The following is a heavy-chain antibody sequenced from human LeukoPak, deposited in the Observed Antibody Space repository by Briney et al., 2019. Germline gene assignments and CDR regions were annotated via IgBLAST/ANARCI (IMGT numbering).Heavy chain of an antibody. CDR3: ARDTALSNGAN. Sequence: ASVKVSCKASGYTFTSYYMHWVRQAPGQGLEWMGRIIPILGIANYAQKFQGRVTITADKSTSTAYMELSSLRSEDTAVYYCARDTALSNGANWGQGTLVTVSS. CDR1: GYTFTSYY. J-gene: IGHJ4*02. CDR2: IIPILGIA. D-gene: IGHD4-11*01. V-gene: IGHV1-69*04.